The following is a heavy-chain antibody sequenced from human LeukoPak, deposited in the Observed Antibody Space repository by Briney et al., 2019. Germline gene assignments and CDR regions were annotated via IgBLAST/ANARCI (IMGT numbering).Heavy chain of an antibody. J-gene: IGHJ4*02. V-gene: IGHV4-39*01. CDR1: GGSISSSSYY. CDR2: IYYSGST. D-gene: IGHD1-14*01. CDR3: AKRRGATNQAFDT. Sequence: SETLSLTCTVSGGSISSSSYYLGWIRQPPGKGLEWIGSIYYSGSTYYNPSLKSRVTISVDTSKNQFSLKLSSVTAADTAGYYWAKRRGATNQAFDTWGQGTWSPSPQ.